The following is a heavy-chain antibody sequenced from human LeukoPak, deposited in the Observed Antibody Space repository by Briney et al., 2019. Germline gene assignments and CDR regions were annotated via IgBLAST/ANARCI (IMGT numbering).Heavy chain of an antibody. V-gene: IGHV4-59*12. CDR1: GGSISSYY. CDR3: ARDLGGYPFFMDV. Sequence: SETLSLTCTVSGGSISSYYWSWIRQPPGKGLEWIGYIYYSGSTNYNPSLKSRVTISVDTSGKQFSLNLTSVTAADTAVYFCARDLGGYPFFMDVWGRGTTVIVSS. D-gene: IGHD2-15*01. CDR2: IYYSGST. J-gene: IGHJ6*03.